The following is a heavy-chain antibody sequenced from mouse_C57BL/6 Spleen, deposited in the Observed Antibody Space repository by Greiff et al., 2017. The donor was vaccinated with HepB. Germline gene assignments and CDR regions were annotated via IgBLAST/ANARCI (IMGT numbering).Heavy chain of an antibody. J-gene: IGHJ2*01. CDR3: ARYHFDY. Sequence: VQLQQPGAELVMPGASVKLSCKASGYTFTSYWMHWVKQRPGQGLEWIGEIDPSDSYTNYNQKFKGKSTLTVDKSSNTAYMQLSSLTSEDSAVYYCARYHFDYWGQGTTLTVSS. V-gene: IGHV1-69*01. CDR1: GYTFTSYW. CDR2: IDPSDSYT.